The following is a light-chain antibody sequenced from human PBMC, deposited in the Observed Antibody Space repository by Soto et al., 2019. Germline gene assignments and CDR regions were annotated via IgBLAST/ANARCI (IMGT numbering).Light chain of an antibody. J-gene: IGKJ2*01. Sequence: EMVLTQSPGTLSLSPGERATLSCRASQSVSSSYLAWYQQKPGQAPRLLIYGASSRATRIPDRFSGSGSGTDFPLNISRLEPEDFAVYYFQQYVSSPSVTFGQGPKLEI. CDR1: QSVSSSY. V-gene: IGKV3-20*01. CDR3: QQYVSSPSVT. CDR2: GAS.